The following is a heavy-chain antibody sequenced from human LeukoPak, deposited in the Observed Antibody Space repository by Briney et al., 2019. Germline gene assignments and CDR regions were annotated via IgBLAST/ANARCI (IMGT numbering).Heavy chain of an antibody. D-gene: IGHD2/OR15-2a*01. CDR2: IMEDGSDE. Sequence: VGSLRLSCASSGFTFSSSWMSWVRQGPRKGLEYVANIMEDGSDENYVDSVKGRFTISRDNAKNSLFLQMNSLRADDTAVYYCARNRARFDYWGQGTLVTVSS. CDR3: ARNRARFDY. V-gene: IGHV3-7*04. CDR1: GFTFSSSW. J-gene: IGHJ4*02.